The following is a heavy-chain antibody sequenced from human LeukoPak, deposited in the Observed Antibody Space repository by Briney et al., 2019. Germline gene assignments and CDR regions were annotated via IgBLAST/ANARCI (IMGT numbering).Heavy chain of an antibody. CDR2: IQAKAYGGAT. CDR3: TRAPHPRCSSSGCYLDY. V-gene: IGHV3-49*04. D-gene: IGHD2-2*01. CDR1: GFTFSSCG. J-gene: IGHJ4*02. Sequence: PGRSLRLSCAASGFTFSSCGMHWVRQAPGKGLEWVGFIQAKAYGGATKYAASVNGRFSISRDDSQSIANLQMNDLKTEDTAVYYCTRAPHPRCSSSGCYLDYWGQGTLVTVSS.